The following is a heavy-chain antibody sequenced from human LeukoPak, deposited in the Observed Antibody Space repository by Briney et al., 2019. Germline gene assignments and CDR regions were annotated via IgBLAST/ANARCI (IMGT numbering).Heavy chain of an antibody. V-gene: IGHV1-2*02. CDR2: INPNSGGT. Sequence: GASVKVSCKASGYTFTGYYMHWVRQAPGQGLEWMGWINPNSGGTNYAQKFQGRVTMTRDTSISTAYMELSRLRSDDTAVYYCARARRYNWNYGYFQHWGQGTLVTVSS. CDR1: GYTFTGYY. D-gene: IGHD1-7*01. CDR3: ARARRYNWNYGYFQH. J-gene: IGHJ1*01.